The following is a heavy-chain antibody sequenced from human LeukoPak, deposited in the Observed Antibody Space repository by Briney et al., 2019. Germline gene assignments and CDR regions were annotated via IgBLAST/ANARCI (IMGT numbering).Heavy chain of an antibody. CDR3: TKDVVPFDY. J-gene: IGHJ4*02. V-gene: IGHV3-20*04. D-gene: IGHD2-21*01. CDR1: GFTFDDYG. Sequence: GGSLRLSCAASGFTFDDYGMSWVRPAPGKGLEWVSGINWKGGRTGYADSVKGRFTISRDNAKNSLYLQMNSLRAEDTAVYYCTKDVVPFDYWGQGTLVTVSS. CDR2: INWKGGRT.